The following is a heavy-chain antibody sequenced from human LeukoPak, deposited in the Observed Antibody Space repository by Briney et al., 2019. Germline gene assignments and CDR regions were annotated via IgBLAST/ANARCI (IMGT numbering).Heavy chain of an antibody. V-gene: IGHV3-30*04. CDR2: ISYDGSNK. Sequence: GGSLRLSCAASGFNFSSYAMNWVRQAPGKGLEWVAVISYDGSNKYYADSVKGRFTISRDNSKNTLYLQMNSLRAEDTAVYYCARESFAARWDWGQGTLVTVSS. D-gene: IGHD6-6*01. CDR3: ARESFAARWD. CDR1: GFNFSSYA. J-gene: IGHJ4*02.